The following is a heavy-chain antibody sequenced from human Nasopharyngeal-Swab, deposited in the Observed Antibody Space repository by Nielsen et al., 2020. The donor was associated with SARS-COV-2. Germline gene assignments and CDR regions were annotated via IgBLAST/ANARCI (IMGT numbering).Heavy chain of an antibody. D-gene: IGHD1-26*01. CDR1: GFTFSASS. CDR3: ARVNPVSGSYYDAIDI. CDR2: IRSKVNDYAT. J-gene: IGHJ3*02. V-gene: IGHV3-73*01. Sequence: GGSLRLSCAASGFTFSASSINWVRQASGKGLEWIGRIRSKVNDYATTYGVSVNGRFTFSRDDSKNTAYLQMNSLKTEDTAVYYCARVNPVSGSYYDAIDIWGQGTMVTVSS.